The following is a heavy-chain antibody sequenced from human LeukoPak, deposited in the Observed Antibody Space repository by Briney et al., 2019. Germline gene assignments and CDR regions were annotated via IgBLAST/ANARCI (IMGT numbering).Heavy chain of an antibody. J-gene: IGHJ4*02. Sequence: PGGSLRLSCAASGFTFSSYAMSWVRQAPGKGLEWAPGISSSAGSTYYADSVKGRFTISRDNSKNTLYLQMNSLRAEDTAVYYCAKAGSSTTCRRFDYWGQGTLVTVSS. CDR1: GFTFSSYA. CDR3: AKAGSSTTCRRFDY. CDR2: ISSSAGST. D-gene: IGHD2-2*01. V-gene: IGHV3-23*01.